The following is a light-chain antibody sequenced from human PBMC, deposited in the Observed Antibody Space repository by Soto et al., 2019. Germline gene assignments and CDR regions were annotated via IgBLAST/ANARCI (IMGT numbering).Light chain of an antibody. J-gene: IGLJ1*01. V-gene: IGLV2-11*01. CDR1: SSDVGGYNY. CDR3: CSYAGSYTWV. Sequence: QSALTQPRSVSGSPGQSVTISCSGTSSDVGGYNYVSWYRQHPGKAPKLMIYDVSKRPSGVPDRFSGSKSGNTASLTISGLQAEDEADYYCCSYAGSYTWVFVTGTKVTVL. CDR2: DVS.